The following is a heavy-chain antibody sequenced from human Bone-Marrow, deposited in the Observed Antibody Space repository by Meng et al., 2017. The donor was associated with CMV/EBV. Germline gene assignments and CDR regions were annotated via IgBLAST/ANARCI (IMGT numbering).Heavy chain of an antibody. CDR1: GYTFSDFY. Sequence: ASVKVSCKASGYTFSDFYMYWVRQAPGQGLEWMGWINPNSGGTNYAQKFQGRVTMTRDTSISTAYMELSRLRSDDTAVYYCARDYGAFDYWGQGTLVTVSS. CDR2: INPNSGGT. CDR3: ARDYGAFDY. D-gene: IGHD3-16*01. V-gene: IGHV1-2*02. J-gene: IGHJ4*02.